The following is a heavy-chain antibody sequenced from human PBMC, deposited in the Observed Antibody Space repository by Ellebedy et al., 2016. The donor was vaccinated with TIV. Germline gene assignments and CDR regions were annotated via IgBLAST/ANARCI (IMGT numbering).Heavy chain of an antibody. Sequence: GESLKISCAASGFTFSSYAMSWVRQAPGKGLEWVSAISGSGGSTYYADSVKGRFTISRDNSKNTLYLQMNSLRAEDTAVYYCAKDPARWGYSNAPFDYWGQGTLVTVSS. CDR2: ISGSGGST. D-gene: IGHD4-11*01. V-gene: IGHV3-23*01. CDR3: AKDPARWGYSNAPFDY. J-gene: IGHJ4*02. CDR1: GFTFSSYA.